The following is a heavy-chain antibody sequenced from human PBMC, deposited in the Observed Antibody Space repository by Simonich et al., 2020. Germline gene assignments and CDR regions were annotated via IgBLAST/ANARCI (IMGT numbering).Heavy chain of an antibody. V-gene: IGHV3-48*03. CDR2: NSSSGRTI. CDR1: GFTFSSYE. D-gene: IGHD4-17*01. Sequence: EVQLVESGGGLVQPGGSLRLSCAASGFTFSSYEMNWVRQAPGKGLEWVSYNSSSGRTIYYADSVKGRFTISRDNAKNSLYLQMNSLRAEDTAVYYCARHYYGDYYFDYWGQGTLVTVSS. J-gene: IGHJ4*02. CDR3: ARHYYGDYYFDY.